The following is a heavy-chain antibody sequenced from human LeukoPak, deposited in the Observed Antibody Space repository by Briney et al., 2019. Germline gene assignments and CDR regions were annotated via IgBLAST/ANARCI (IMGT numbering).Heavy chain of an antibody. CDR1: GYTFTGYY. CDR2: INPNSGGT. CDR3: ARFVVVVPAAFFDY. D-gene: IGHD2-2*01. Sequence: SVKVSCKASGYTFTGYYMHWVRQAPGQGLEWMGRINPNSGGTNYAQKFQGRVTMTRDTSISTAYMELSRLRSDDTAAYYCARFVVVVPAAFFDYWGQGTLVTVSS. V-gene: IGHV1-2*06. J-gene: IGHJ4*02.